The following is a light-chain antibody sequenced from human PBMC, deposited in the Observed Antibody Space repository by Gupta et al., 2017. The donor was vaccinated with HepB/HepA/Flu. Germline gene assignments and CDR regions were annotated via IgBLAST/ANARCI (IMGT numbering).Light chain of an antibody. CDR2: SNN. J-gene: IGLJ2*01. V-gene: IGLV1-44*01. CDR1: SSNIGSNT. CDR3: ATWDDSLNGVV. Sequence: QSVLTQPPSASGTPGQRVTFSCSGSSSNIGSNTVNWYRQFPGTAPTLLMYSNNQRPSGVPDRFAGSKSGTSASPAISGLQSEDEADYYCATWDDSLNGVVFGGGTKLTVL.